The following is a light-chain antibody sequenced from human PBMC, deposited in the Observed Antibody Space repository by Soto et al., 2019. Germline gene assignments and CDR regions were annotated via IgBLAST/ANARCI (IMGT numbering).Light chain of an antibody. CDR3: QQYNTYSRRT. CDR2: DAS. CDR1: QSISRW. V-gene: IGKV1-5*01. Sequence: DIQMTQSPSTLSASVGARVPITCRASQSISRWLAWYQQNPGKAPKLLIYDASNLQSGVPSRFSGSGSGTEFTLTISGLQPDDFAIYYCQQYNTYSRRTFGQGTKVDIK. J-gene: IGKJ1*01.